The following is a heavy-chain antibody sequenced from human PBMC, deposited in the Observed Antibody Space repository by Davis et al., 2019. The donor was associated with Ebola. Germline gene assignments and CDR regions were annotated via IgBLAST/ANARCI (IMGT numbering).Heavy chain of an antibody. CDR1: GFTFDDYA. J-gene: IGHJ5*02. D-gene: IGHD3-9*01. Sequence: GGSLRLSCAASGFTFDDYAMGWVRQAPGKGLEWVSGINWNGGSTGYADSVKGRFTISRDNAKNSLYLEMRSLRAEDTASYYCARVNAVTGYSRFDPWGQGTLVTVSS. CDR3: ARVNAVTGYSRFDP. V-gene: IGHV3-20*04. CDR2: INWNGGST.